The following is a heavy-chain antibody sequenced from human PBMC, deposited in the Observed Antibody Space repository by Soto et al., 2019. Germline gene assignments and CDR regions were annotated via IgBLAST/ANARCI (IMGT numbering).Heavy chain of an antibody. V-gene: IGHV1-46*01. J-gene: IGHJ4*02. D-gene: IGHD2-2*01. CDR3: ARDFRYCSSTSCPSLFDY. CDR1: GYTFTSYY. Sequence: ASVKVSCKASGYTFTSYYMHWARQAPGQGLEWMGIINPSGGSTSYAQKFQGRVTMTRDTSTSTVYMELSSLRSEDTAVYYCARDFRYCSSTSCPSLFDYWGQGTLVTVS. CDR2: INPSGGST.